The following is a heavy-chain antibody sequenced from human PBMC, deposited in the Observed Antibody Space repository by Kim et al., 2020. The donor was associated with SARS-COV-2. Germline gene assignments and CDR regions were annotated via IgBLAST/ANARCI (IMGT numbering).Heavy chain of an antibody. V-gene: IGHV3-74*01. CDR3: ARDSGKQDVY. Sequence: GGSLRLSCAASGFTLSNYWMHWVRQAPGKVLMWVSHINRDGSRAAYADSVRGRFTVSRDNAKNTLYLHMDSLGAEDTAVYYCARDSGKQDVYWGQGNLVT. D-gene: IGHD6-19*01. J-gene: IGHJ4*02. CDR2: INRDGSRA. CDR1: GFTLSNYW.